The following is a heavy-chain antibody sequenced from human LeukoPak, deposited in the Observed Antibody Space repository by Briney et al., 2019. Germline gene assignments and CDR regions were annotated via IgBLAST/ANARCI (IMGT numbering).Heavy chain of an antibody. Sequence: GGSLRLSCAAAGFTFSKYWMLWVRQAPGKGLESVSRINTDRTVTTYADSVKGRFTVSRDNADNTMFLQMNSVRDEDTAVYYCATKQWLAPPPDSLGQGTPVSVSS. CDR2: INTDRTVT. V-gene: IGHV3-74*01. CDR1: GFTFSKYW. D-gene: IGHD6-19*01. CDR3: ATKQWLAPPPDS. J-gene: IGHJ4*02.